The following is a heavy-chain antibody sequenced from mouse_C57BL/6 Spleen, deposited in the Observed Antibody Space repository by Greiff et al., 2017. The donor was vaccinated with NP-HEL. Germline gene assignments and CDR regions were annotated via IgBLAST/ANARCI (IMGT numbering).Heavy chain of an antibody. CDR3: ADDYYSNLPFAY. CDR1: GFTFSDYG. Sequence: EVHLVESGGGLVKPGGSLKLSCAASGFTFSDYGMHWVRQAPEKGLEWVAYISSGSSTIYYADTVKGRFTISRDNAKNTLFLQMTSLRSEDTAMYYCADDYYSNLPFAYWGQGTLVTVSA. CDR2: ISSGSSTI. J-gene: IGHJ3*01. D-gene: IGHD2-5*01. V-gene: IGHV5-17*01.